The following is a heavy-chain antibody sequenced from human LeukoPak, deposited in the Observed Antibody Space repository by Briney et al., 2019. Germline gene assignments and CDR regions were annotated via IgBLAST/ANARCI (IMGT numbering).Heavy chain of an antibody. D-gene: IGHD3-10*01. V-gene: IGHV3-74*01. CDR2: INPDGSRT. Sequence: GGSLRLSCAASGITLSTYWMHWVRQSPGKGLVWVSRINPDGSRTSYADSVKGRFTISRDNAKVYLQMNSLRAEDTAVYYCARDSGSGSYSGYWGQGTLVTVSS. CDR3: ARDSGSGSYSGY. J-gene: IGHJ4*02. CDR1: GITLSTYW.